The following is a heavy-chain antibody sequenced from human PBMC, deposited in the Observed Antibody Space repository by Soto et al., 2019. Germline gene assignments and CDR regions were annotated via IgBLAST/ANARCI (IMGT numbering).Heavy chain of an antibody. V-gene: IGHV4-34*01. CDR3: ARGRKYYDFWSGYSHPRYYFNY. CDR1: GGSFSGYC. J-gene: IGHJ4*02. CDR2: INHSGRT. D-gene: IGHD3-3*01. Sequence: PSETLSLTCAVYGGSFSGYCWSWIRQPPGKWLEWIGEINHSGRTNYNPSLKSRVTISVDTSKSQFSLKLSSVTAADTAVYYCARGRKYYDFWSGYSHPRYYFNYXGQGTLVTVS.